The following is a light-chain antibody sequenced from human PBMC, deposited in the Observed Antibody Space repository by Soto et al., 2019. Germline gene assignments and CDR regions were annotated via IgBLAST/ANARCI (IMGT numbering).Light chain of an antibody. CDR1: QSVSSN. CDR3: QQSYSTTWT. J-gene: IGKJ1*01. Sequence: EIVMTQSPATLSVSPGEGATLSCRASQSVSSNLTWYQQKPGQAPRLLIYGASSLQSGVPSRFSGSESETDFTLTISSLQPEDFANYSCQQSYSTTWTFGQGTMVDI. V-gene: IGKV3-15*01. CDR2: GAS.